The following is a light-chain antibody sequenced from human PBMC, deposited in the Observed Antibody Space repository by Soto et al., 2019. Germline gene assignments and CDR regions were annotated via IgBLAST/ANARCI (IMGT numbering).Light chain of an antibody. Sequence: DIQMTQSQSSLSASVGDRVTITYRASRTISSYLNWYQPKQGKAPNPVIYAASNLQGGVPSRLSGSGYGTDLTLTISSMHSEDFETYYCQQTYSTPGTFGHGTQVDIK. CDR1: RTISSY. J-gene: IGKJ1*01. CDR2: AAS. CDR3: QQTYSTPGT. V-gene: IGKV1-39*01.